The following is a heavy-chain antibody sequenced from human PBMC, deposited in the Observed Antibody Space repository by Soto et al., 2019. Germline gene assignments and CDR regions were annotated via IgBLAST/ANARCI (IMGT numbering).Heavy chain of an antibody. CDR2: MNPNSGNT. J-gene: IGHJ6*02. CDR3: AAEVGSVYYYYYGMDV. V-gene: IGHV1-8*01. CDR1: GYTFTSYD. D-gene: IGHD1-20*01. Sequence: ASVKVSCKASGYTFTSYDINWVRQATGQGLEWMGWMNPNSGNTGYAQKFQGRVTMTRNTSISTAYMELSSLRSEDTAVYYCAAEVGSVYYYYYGMDVWGRGTTVTVSS.